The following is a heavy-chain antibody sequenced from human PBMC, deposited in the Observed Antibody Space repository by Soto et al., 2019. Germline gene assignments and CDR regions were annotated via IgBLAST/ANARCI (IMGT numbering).Heavy chain of an antibody. D-gene: IGHD3-9*01. J-gene: IGHJ2*01. Sequence: QVQLQQWGAGPLRPLETLSPTWGVPGGSFSGFYWAWIGRPPGKGLEWIGEINVRGSINYNPSLKSRVSISVDTSKNHYSLNLRSVTAADTAVYYCARESHDILTGPPWVWYFDLWGRGTLVTVSS. CDR1: GGSFSGFY. V-gene: IGHV4-34*01. CDR2: INVRGSI. CDR3: ARESHDILTGPPWVWYFDL.